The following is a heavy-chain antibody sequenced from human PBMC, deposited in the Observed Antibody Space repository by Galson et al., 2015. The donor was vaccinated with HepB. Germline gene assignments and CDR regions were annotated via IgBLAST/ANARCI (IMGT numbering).Heavy chain of an antibody. J-gene: IGHJ6*02. V-gene: IGHV3-23*01. CDR2: ISGSGGST. CDR3: AKEDGTYSSSWYSGYYYGMDV. CDR1: GFTFSSYA. D-gene: IGHD6-13*01. Sequence: SLRLSCAASGFTFSSYAMSWVRQAPGKGLEWVSAISGSGGSTYYADSVKGRFTISRDKSKNTVYLQMKSLRAEDTAVYYCAKEDGTYSSSWYSGYYYGMDVWGQGTTVTVSS.